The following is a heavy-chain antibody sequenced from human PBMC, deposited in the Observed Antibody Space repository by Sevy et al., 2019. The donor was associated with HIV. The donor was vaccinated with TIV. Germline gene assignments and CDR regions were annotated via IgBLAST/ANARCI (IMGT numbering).Heavy chain of an antibody. CDR1: GYTLTELS. J-gene: IGHJ4*02. CDR2: FDPEDGET. D-gene: IGHD3-22*01. V-gene: IGHV1-24*01. CDR3: ATDPRGYYESSGYYLGYFDY. Sequence: ASVKVSCKVSGYTLTELSMHWVRQAPGKGLEWMGGFDPEDGETIYAQKFQGRVTMTEDTSTDTDYMGLSSLRSEDTAEYYCATDPRGYYESSGYYLGYFDYWGQGTLVTVSS.